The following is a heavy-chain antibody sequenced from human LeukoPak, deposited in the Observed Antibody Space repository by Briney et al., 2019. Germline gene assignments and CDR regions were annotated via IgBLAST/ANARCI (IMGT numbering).Heavy chain of an antibody. CDR3: ASACDTSWDYYYMGV. CDR1: GFTFSSYS. D-gene: IGHD2-2*01. V-gene: IGHV3-21*01. CDR2: ISSSSNYI. Sequence: GGSLRLSCAASGFTFSSYSMNWVRQAPGKGLEWVSSISSSSNYIYYADSVKGRFTISRDNAKNSLYLQMNSLRAEDTAVYYCASACDTSWDYYYMGVWGKGTTVTVSS. J-gene: IGHJ6*03.